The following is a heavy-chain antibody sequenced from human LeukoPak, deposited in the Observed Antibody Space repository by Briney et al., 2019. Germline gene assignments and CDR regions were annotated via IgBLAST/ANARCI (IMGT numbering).Heavy chain of an antibody. Sequence: SVKVSCKASGGTFISYAISWVRQAPGQGLEWMGGIIPIFATANYAQKFQGRVTITADESTSTVFMELSSLRSEDTAVYYCARGNPRSLLPYYFDYWGQGTLVTVSS. CDR1: GGTFISYA. V-gene: IGHV1-69*13. CDR3: ARGNPRSLLPYYFDY. J-gene: IGHJ4*02. D-gene: IGHD3-3*01. CDR2: IIPIFATA.